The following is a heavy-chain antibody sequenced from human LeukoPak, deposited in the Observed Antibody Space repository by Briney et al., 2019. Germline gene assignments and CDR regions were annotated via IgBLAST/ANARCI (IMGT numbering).Heavy chain of an antibody. Sequence: ASVKVSCKASGYTFTSYYIHWVRQAPGKGPEWMGIINPTGGTTHYAQKFQGRVTMTRDTATSTVYIELSSLRSDDTAVYYCAKGRLPVDYWGQGTLVTVSS. CDR2: INPTGGTT. V-gene: IGHV1-46*01. CDR1: GYTFTSYY. D-gene: IGHD2-2*01. CDR3: AKGRLPVDY. J-gene: IGHJ4*02.